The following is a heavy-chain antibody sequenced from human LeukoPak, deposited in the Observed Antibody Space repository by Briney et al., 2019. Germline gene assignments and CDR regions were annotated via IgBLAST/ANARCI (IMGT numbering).Heavy chain of an antibody. CDR3: ARTLYSYGYVDAFDI. CDR1: GFTFSSYA. J-gene: IGHJ3*02. D-gene: IGHD5-18*01. Sequence: GGSLRLSCAASGFTFSSYAMSWVRQAPGKGLEWVSGITNGGFGTYYAQSVKGRFTISRDNSKNTLYLQMSSLRAEDTALYYCARTLYSYGYVDAFDIWGQGTMVTVSS. V-gene: IGHV3-23*01. CDR2: ITNGGFGT.